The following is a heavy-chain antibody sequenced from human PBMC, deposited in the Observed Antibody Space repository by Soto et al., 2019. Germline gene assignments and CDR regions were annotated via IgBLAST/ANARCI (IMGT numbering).Heavy chain of an antibody. D-gene: IGHD6-13*01. J-gene: IGHJ6*02. V-gene: IGHV4-59*01. CDR3: ARAGGSSWYYYYYGMDV. CDR1: GCSISSYY. CDR2: IYYSGST. Sequence: PSETLSLTCTVSGCSISSYYWSWIRQPPGKGLEWIGYIYYSGSTNYNPSLKSRVTISVDTSKNQFSLKLSSVTAADTAVYYCARAGGSSWYYYYYGMDVWGQGTTVTVSS.